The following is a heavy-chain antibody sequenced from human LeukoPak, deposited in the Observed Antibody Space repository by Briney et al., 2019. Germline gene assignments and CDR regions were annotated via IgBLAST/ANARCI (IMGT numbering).Heavy chain of an antibody. V-gene: IGHV4-59*01. CDR1: GGSISSYY. CDR3: ARTTRYYFDY. J-gene: IGHJ4*02. D-gene: IGHD1-26*01. Sequence: SETLSLACTVSGGSISSYYWSWIRQPPGKGLEWIGYIYYSGSTNYNPSLKSRVTISVDTSKNQFSLKLSSVTAADTAVYYCARTTRYYFDYWGQGTLVTVSS. CDR2: IYYSGST.